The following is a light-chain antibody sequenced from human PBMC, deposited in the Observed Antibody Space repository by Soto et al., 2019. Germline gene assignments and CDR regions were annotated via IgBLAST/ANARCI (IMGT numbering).Light chain of an antibody. CDR1: LSISRY. CDR2: GAS. V-gene: IGKV1-39*01. J-gene: IGKJ5*01. Sequence: DIELTQSPSSLSASVGDRVIITCRASLSISRYLHWYHQQPGKGPKVLIYGASSLQSGVSSRFSGSGSGTDFTLTISSLEPEDFAVYYCQQRNNWPPGITFGQGTRLEIK. CDR3: QQRNNWPPGIT.